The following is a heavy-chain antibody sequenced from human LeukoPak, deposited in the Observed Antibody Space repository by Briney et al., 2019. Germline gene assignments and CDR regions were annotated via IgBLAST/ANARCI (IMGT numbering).Heavy chain of an antibody. CDR3: ATGIPKPDPIVVVPAAIRVAQAFDN. CDR1: GGSFSGYY. V-gene: IGHV4-34*01. Sequence: SETLSLTCAVYGGSFSGYYWNWIRQPPGKGLEWIGEINHSGSTHYNPSLKSRVTISVDTSKTQFSLKLTSVTAADTAVYYCATGIPKPDPIVVVPAAIRVAQAFDNWGQGTLVTVSS. CDR2: INHSGST. J-gene: IGHJ4*02. D-gene: IGHD2-2*01.